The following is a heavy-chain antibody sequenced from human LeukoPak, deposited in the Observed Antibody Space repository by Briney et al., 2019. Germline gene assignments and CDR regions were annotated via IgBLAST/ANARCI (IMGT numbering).Heavy chain of an antibody. J-gene: IGHJ2*01. Sequence: GGSLRLSCAASGFTFSSYEMNWVRQAAGKGLEWVSYISSSGSTIYYADSVKGRFTISRDSSKNALYLLMNSLRAEDTAMYYCAREAPSFDLWGRGTLVTVSS. CDR3: AREAPSFDL. CDR2: ISSSGSTI. V-gene: IGHV3-48*03. CDR1: GFTFSSYE.